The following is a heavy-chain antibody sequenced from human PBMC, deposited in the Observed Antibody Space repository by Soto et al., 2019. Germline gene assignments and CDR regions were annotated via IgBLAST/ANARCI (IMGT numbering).Heavy chain of an antibody. J-gene: IGHJ3*02. CDR2: ISSSSSTI. CDR1: GFTFSSYS. Sequence: EVQLVESGGGLVQPGGSLRLSCAASGFTFSSYSMNWVRQAPGKGLEWVSYISSSSSTIYYADSVKGRFTISRDNDKNSLYLQMNSRRDEDTAVYYCASGDDSSGYYYGFDAFDIWGQGTMVTVSS. CDR3: ASGDDSSGYYYGFDAFDI. D-gene: IGHD3-22*01. V-gene: IGHV3-48*02.